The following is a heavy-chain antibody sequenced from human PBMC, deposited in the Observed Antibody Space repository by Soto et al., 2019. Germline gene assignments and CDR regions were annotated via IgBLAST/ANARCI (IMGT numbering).Heavy chain of an antibody. V-gene: IGHV1-69*08. D-gene: IGHD3-16*01. J-gene: IGHJ6*02. CDR3: ARDQNYDFGGGYGMDV. Sequence: QVQLVQSGAEVKKPGSSVKVSCKASGGTFSSYTISWVRQAPGQGLEWMGRIIPILGIANYAQKCQGRVIHILGIANDAQKFQGRVTITADKPTSTAYMELSSLRSEDTAVYYCARDQNYDFGGGYGMDVWGQGTTVTVSS. CDR2: IIPILGIA. CDR1: GGTFSSYT.